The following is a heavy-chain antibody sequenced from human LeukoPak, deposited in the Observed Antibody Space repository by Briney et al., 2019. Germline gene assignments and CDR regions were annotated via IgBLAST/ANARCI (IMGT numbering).Heavy chain of an antibody. J-gene: IGHJ4*02. V-gene: IGHV3-30-3*01. CDR1: GFTISSYA. D-gene: IGHD6-13*01. CDR2: ISYDGSNK. Sequence: GGSLRLSCAASGFTISSYAMHWVRQAPGKGLEWVAVISYDGSNKYYADSVKGRFTISRDNSKNTLYLQMNSLRPEDTAVYYCARGQGVYRSSWDYWGQGTLVTVSS. CDR3: ARGQGVYRSSWDY.